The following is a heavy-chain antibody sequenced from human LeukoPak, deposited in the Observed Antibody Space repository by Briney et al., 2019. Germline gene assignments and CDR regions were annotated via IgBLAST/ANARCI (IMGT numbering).Heavy chain of an antibody. Sequence: ASVKVSCKVSGYTLTELSTHWVRQAPGKGLEWMGGFDPEDGETIYAQKFQGRVTMTEDTSTDTAYMELSSLRSEDTAVYYCATGSSITMVRGVTQENDYWGQGTLVTVSS. CDR2: FDPEDGET. CDR3: ATGSSITMVRGVTQENDY. CDR1: GYTLTELS. J-gene: IGHJ4*02. V-gene: IGHV1-24*01. D-gene: IGHD3-10*01.